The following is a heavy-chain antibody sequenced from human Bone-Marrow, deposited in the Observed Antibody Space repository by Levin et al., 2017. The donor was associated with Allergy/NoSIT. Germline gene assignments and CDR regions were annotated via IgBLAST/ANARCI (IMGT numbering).Heavy chain of an antibody. J-gene: IGHJ6*03. D-gene: IGHD4-17*01. CDR3: AKAGTTVMLDYSYLDV. CDR2: LDGSSGKT. Sequence: GESLKISCTISGFIFADYAMNWVRQAPGRGLEWVSSLDGSSGKTHYADVVKGRFTISREYSKNTLFLPMNSLRVEDTARYYCAKAGTTVMLDYSYLDVWGEGTAVTVSS. V-gene: IGHV3-23*01. CDR1: GFIFADYA.